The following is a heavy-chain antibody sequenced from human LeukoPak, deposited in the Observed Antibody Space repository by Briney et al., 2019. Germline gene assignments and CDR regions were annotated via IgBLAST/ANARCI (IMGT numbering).Heavy chain of an antibody. D-gene: IGHD6-13*01. J-gene: IGHJ4*02. CDR1: GGSISSYY. V-gene: IGHV4-59*08. CDR2: IYYSGST. Sequence: NSSETLSLTCTVSGGSISSYYWSWIRQPPGKGLEWIGYIYYSGSTNYNPSLKSRVTISVDTSENQFSLKLSSVTAADTAVYYCARLEPKYSGSWSYFDYWGQGTLVTVSS. CDR3: ARLEPKYSGSWSYFDY.